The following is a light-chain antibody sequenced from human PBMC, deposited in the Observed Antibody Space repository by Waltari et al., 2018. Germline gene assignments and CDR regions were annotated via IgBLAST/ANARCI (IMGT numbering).Light chain of an antibody. CDR1: SPDVGGYNS. J-gene: IGLJ2*01. Sequence: QSALTQPPSASGSPGQSVALSCTGTSPDVGGYNSVSWYQHHPGKAPKLMIYEVSKRPSGVPDRFSGSKSGNTASLTVSGLRAEDEADYYCASYGGRNNWIFGGGTKLTVL. V-gene: IGLV2-8*01. CDR3: ASYGGRNNWI. CDR2: EVS.